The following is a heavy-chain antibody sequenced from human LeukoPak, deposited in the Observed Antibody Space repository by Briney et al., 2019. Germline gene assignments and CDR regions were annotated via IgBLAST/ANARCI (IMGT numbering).Heavy chain of an antibody. CDR2: ISAQHGQT. Sequence: ASVKVSCKTSGYSENFYCITWVRQVAGQGLEWMGWISAQHGQTEYAPNSQDRVTMTTDTYTNTAYMELRSLRSDDTAGYYCAGSLGYCTSNVCYLKYWGQGTLVTVSS. CDR1: GYSENFYC. J-gene: IGHJ4*02. V-gene: IGHV1-18*01. D-gene: IGHD2-8*01. CDR3: AGSLGYCTSNVCYLKY.